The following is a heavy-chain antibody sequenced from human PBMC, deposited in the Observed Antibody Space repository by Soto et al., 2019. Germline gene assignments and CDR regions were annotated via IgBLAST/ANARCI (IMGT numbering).Heavy chain of an antibody. CDR1: GYTFTRYG. J-gene: IGHJ5*02. Sequence: ASVKVSCKASGYTFTRYGISWVRQATGQGLEWMGWISAYNGNTNYAQKLQGRVTMTTDTSKSTAYMELRSLRSDDTAVYYCARVLVLDILLMVYGGFDPWGQGTLVTVSS. D-gene: IGHD2-8*01. CDR3: ARVLVLDILLMVYGGFDP. CDR2: ISAYNGNT. V-gene: IGHV1-18*04.